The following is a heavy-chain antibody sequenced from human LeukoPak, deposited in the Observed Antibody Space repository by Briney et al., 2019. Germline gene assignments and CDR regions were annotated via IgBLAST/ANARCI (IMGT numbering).Heavy chain of an antibody. J-gene: IGHJ1*01. Sequence: ASVKVSCKASGYTFTSYGISWVRQAPGQGLEWMGWISAYNGNTNYAQKLQGRVTITTDTSTSTAYMELRSLRSDDTAVYYCARDGRLVPLIYFQHWGQGTLVTVSS. CDR1: GYTFTSYG. CDR3: ARDGRLVPLIYFQH. CDR2: ISAYNGNT. V-gene: IGHV1-18*04. D-gene: IGHD6-19*01.